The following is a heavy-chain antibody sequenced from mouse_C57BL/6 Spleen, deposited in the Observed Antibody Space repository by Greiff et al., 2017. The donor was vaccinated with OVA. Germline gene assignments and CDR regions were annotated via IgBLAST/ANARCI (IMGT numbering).Heavy chain of an antibody. CDR1: GYAFTNYL. V-gene: IGHV1-54*01. Sequence: VQLQQSGAELVRPGTSVKVSCKASGYAFTNYLIEWVKQRPGQGLEWIGVINPGSGGTNYNEQFKGKATLTADKSSSTAYMPLSRLPSEDSAVLVCARWDYGSGTYNAMDYWGQGTTVTGSA. D-gene: IGHD1-1*01. J-gene: IGHJ4*01. CDR2: INPGSGGT. CDR3: ARWDYGSGTYNAMDY.